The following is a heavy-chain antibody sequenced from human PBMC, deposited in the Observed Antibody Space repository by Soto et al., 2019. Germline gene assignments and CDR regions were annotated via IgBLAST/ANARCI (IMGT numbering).Heavy chain of an antibody. V-gene: IGHV3-23*04. CDR2: INGGGDST. CDR3: ARGWTFDL. Sequence: EVQLVESGGGLVKPGGSLRLSCTVLGFTFSSYAMSWVRQAPGKGLEWVSGINGGGDSTYFADSVRGRFTISRDNSKNTLFLQMNSLRAEDTAVYYCARGWTFDLWGQGTLVTVSS. D-gene: IGHD1-1*01. J-gene: IGHJ4*02. CDR1: GFTFSSYA.